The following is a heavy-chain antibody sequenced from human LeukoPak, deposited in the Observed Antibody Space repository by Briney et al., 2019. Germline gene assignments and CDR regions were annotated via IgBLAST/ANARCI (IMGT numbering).Heavy chain of an antibody. CDR2: ISASGGTT. Sequence: PGGSLRLSCAASGFTFSSYGMSWVRQAPGKGLEWVSGISASGGTTHYADSVKGRVTISRDNAKNSLYLQMNSLRAEDTAVYYCARVYDQLLWTPLLSHFDYWGQGTLVTVSS. CDR1: GFTFSSYG. D-gene: IGHD2-2*01. CDR3: ARVYDQLLWTPLLSHFDY. J-gene: IGHJ4*02. V-gene: IGHV3-23*01.